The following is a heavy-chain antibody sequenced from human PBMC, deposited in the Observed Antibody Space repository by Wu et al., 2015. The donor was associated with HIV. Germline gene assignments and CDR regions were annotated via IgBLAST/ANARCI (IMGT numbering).Heavy chain of an antibody. CDR1: GYTFTSYD. D-gene: IGHD6-6*01. V-gene: IGHV1-8*03. CDR3: ARAKWAGIAARYYYYMDV. CDR2: MNPNSGNT. J-gene: IGHJ6*03. Sequence: QVQLVQSGAEVKKPGASVKVSCKASGYTFTSYDINWVRQATGQGLEWMGWMNPNSGNTGYAQKFQGRVTITRNTSISTAYMELSSLRSEDTAVYYCARAKWAGIAARYYYYMDVWGKGTTVTVSS.